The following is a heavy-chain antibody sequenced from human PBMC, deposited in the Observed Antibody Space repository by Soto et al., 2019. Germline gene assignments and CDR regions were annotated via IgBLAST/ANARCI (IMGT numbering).Heavy chain of an antibody. V-gene: IGHV1-3*05. D-gene: IGHD5-18*01. Sequence: QVQLVQSGAEEKKPGASVKVSCKASGYTFTSYAMHWVRQAPGQRLEWMGWINAGNGNTKYSQKFQGRVTITGDTPARPADVEVSSPSSAATAVYYWARDLDTAMARVPLNYHYGMDVWCRGTKVTVPS. CDR3: ARDLDTAMARVPLNYHYGMDV. CDR1: GYTFTSYA. J-gene: IGHJ6*02. CDR2: INAGNGNT.